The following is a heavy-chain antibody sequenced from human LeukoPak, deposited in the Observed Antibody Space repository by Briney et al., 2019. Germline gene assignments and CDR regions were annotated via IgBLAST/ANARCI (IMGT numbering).Heavy chain of an antibody. Sequence: GASVKVSCMDSGGTFSSYAISWVRQAPGQGLEWMGELIPIFGTANYAQKFQGRVTITTDESTCTAYMELSRLRSDDTAVYYCARGKAVAGTSWVDPWGQGTLVTVSS. V-gene: IGHV1-69*05. CDR2: LIPIFGTA. J-gene: IGHJ5*02. CDR1: GGTFSSYA. CDR3: ARGKAVAGTSWVDP. D-gene: IGHD6-19*01.